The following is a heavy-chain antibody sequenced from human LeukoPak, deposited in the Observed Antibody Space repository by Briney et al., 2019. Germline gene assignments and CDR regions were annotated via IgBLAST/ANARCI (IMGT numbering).Heavy chain of an antibody. J-gene: IGHJ4*02. D-gene: IGHD5-24*01. Sequence: ASVKVSCKASGYTFTSYGISWVRQAPGQGLEWMGWISAYNGNTNYAQKLQGRVTMTTDTSTSTAYMELRSLRSDDTAVYYCARRGDGYNHPPNFDYWGQGTLVTVSS. CDR3: ARRGDGYNHPPNFDY. CDR1: GYTFTSYG. V-gene: IGHV1-18*01. CDR2: ISAYNGNT.